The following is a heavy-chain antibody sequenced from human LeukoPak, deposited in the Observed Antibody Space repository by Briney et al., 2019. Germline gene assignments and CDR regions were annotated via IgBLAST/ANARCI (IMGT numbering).Heavy chain of an antibody. D-gene: IGHD4-17*01. V-gene: IGHV4-4*07. Sequence: SKTLSLTCTVSGGAMSGNYWSWIRQPAGKGLEWIGRIYTTGSTNYNPSLKRRVTMSVDMSKKQFSLKLSSVTAADTAVYYCARSPTSTAVTNNYFDPWGQGTLVTVSS. CDR1: GGAMSGNY. CDR3: ARSPTSTAVTNNYFDP. J-gene: IGHJ5*02. CDR2: IYTTGST.